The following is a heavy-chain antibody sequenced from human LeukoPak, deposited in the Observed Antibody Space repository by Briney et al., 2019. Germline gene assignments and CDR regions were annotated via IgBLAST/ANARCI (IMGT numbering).Heavy chain of an antibody. D-gene: IGHD3-3*01. CDR1: GFIFSDFT. J-gene: IGHJ4*02. CDR2: IRGKAENYAK. CDR3: ASATVFGVVLYY. Sequence: GGSLRLPCAASGFIFSDFTIYWVRQASGKGLEWVGRIRGKAENYAKEYSASVKGRFTLSRDESKNTAYLQMNRLRAEDTAVYYCASATVFGVVLYYWGQGALVTVSS. V-gene: IGHV3-73*01.